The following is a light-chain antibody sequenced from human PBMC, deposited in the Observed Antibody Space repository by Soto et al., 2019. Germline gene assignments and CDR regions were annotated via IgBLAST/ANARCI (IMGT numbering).Light chain of an antibody. V-gene: IGKV3-20*01. CDR2: GAS. Sequence: EIVLTQSPGTLSLSPGERATFSCRASQSVSSSYLAWYQQKPGQAPRLLIYGASSRATGIPVRFSGSGSGTDFTLTISRLEPEDFAVYYCQQYVSSPPWTFGQGTKVEIK. J-gene: IGKJ1*01. CDR1: QSVSSSY. CDR3: QQYVSSPPWT.